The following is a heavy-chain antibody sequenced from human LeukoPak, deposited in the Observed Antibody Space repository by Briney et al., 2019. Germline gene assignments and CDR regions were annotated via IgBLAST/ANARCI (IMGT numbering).Heavy chain of an antibody. J-gene: IGHJ4*02. D-gene: IGHD2-2*02. Sequence: GGSLRLSCTASGFTFSSYSMNWVRQAPGKGLEWISYISSSSNTIYYAESVKGRFTISRDNAKNSLYLQMNSLRAEDTAVYYCAKGTPSYCSSTSCYTGYFDYWGQGTLVTVSS. V-gene: IGHV3-48*04. CDR1: GFTFSSYS. CDR2: ISSSSNTI. CDR3: AKGTPSYCSSTSCYTGYFDY.